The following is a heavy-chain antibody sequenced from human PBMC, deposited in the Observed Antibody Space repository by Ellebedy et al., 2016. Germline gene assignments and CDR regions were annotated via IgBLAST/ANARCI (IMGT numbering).Heavy chain of an antibody. D-gene: IGHD4-17*01. CDR3: AADWNGDNIIDF. Sequence: GESLKISXAASGLTFSDGWMSWVRQTPGKGLEWVGRIKSNSNGGTADYAGPVKGRFTISRDDSKNTLYLEMKSLITEDTALYLCAADWNGDNIIDFWGQGTLVTVSS. CDR1: GLTFSDGW. CDR2: IKSNSNGGTA. V-gene: IGHV3-15*01. J-gene: IGHJ4*02.